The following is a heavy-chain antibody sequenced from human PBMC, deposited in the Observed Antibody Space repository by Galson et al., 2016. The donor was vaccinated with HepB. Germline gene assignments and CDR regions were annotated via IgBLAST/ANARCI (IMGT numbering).Heavy chain of an antibody. D-gene: IGHD5-12*01. CDR1: GFTFSTYD. V-gene: IGHV3-48*01. CDR3: AKGRPESGYEQ. CDR2: ISDSSTHI. Sequence: SLRLSCAASGFTFSTYDMNWVRQAPGKGLEWVSYISDSSTHIYYIDSVRGRFTISRDNAKNSLYLQMNSLRAEDTAVYYCAKGRPESGYEQWGQGTLVTVSS. J-gene: IGHJ4*02.